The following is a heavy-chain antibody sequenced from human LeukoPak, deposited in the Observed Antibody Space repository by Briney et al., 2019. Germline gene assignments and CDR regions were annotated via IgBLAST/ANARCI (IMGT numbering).Heavy chain of an antibody. CDR2: TYYRSKWYN. Sequence: SQTLSLTCAISVDSASSNSAGWSWIRQSPSRGLEWLGRTYYRSKWYNDYAVSVKSRLTINPDTSKNQFSLQLNSVTPEDTAVYYCTRGGGAIATWGQGTLVTVSS. D-gene: IGHD3-16*01. CDR1: VDSASSNSAG. J-gene: IGHJ5*02. CDR3: TRGGGAIAT. V-gene: IGHV6-1*01.